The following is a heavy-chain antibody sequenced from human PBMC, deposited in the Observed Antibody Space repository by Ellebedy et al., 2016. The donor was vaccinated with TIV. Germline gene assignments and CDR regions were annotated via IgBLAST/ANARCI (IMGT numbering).Heavy chain of an antibody. V-gene: IGHV1-69*13. CDR2: IIPIFGAA. CDR3: ARAESGGYAWDY. J-gene: IGHJ4*02. CDR1: GCTFSSYV. D-gene: IGHD5-12*01. Sequence: AASVKVSCKASGCTFSSYVISWVRQAPGQGLEWMGGIIPIFGAANYAQKFQGRVSITADDATSTAYMELSGRRSEDTAVYFCARAESGGYAWDYWGQGTLVTVSS.